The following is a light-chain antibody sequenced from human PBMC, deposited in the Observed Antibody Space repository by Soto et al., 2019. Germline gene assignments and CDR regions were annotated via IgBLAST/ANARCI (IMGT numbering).Light chain of an antibody. V-gene: IGKV1-5*01. CDR1: QSISVW. CDR2: DAS. CDR3: QQYNSYST. J-gene: IGKJ1*01. Sequence: DIQMTQSPSTLSASVGDRVTITCRASQSISVWLAWYQQKPGKAPNLLIFDASSLESGVPSRFSGSGSDTEFTLTIHSLHPDDFATYYCQQYNSYSTFGQGTKVDIK.